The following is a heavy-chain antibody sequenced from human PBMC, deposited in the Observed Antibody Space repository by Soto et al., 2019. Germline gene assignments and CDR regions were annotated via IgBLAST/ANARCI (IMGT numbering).Heavy chain of an antibody. CDR2: VYWDDSK. D-gene: IGHD2-2*01. J-gene: IGHJ4*02. Sequence: QITLNESGPTLVKPTQTLTLTCTFSGFSLSTRDVGVGWIRQPPGEALEWLGVVYWDDSKTYSPSLESRLTNTKDTPKNPVVLRMTKMGPVDTAKYYRAPCRGGVASFWGQGTLVTVSS. CDR3: APCRGGVASF. V-gene: IGHV2-5*02. CDR1: GFSLSTRDVG.